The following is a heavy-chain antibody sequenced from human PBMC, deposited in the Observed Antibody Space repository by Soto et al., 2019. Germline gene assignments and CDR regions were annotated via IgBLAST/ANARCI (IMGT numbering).Heavy chain of an antibody. V-gene: IGHV3-33*01. CDR2: IWYDGSNK. Sequence: PGGSPRLSCAASGFTFSSYGRHWVRQAPGKGLEWVAVIWYDGSNKYYADSVKGRFTISRDNSKNTLYLQMNSLRAEDTAVYYCARGGLTYSSGPLDLYYFDYWGQGTLVTVSS. D-gene: IGHD6-19*01. CDR1: GFTFSSYG. CDR3: ARGGLTYSSGPLDLYYFDY. J-gene: IGHJ4*02.